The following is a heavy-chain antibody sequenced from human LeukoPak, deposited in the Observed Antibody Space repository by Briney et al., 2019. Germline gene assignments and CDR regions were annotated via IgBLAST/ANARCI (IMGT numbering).Heavy chain of an antibody. CDR2: ISYDGSNK. V-gene: IGHV3-30*04. D-gene: IGHD1-26*01. CDR1: GFTFSSYA. CDR3: AAGAVGAIFTGYDY. Sequence: GGSLRLSCAASGFTFSSYAMHWVRQAPGKGLEWVAVISYDGSNKYYADSVKGRFTISRDNAKNSLYLQINSLRAEDTAVYYCAAGAVGAIFTGYDYWGQGTLVTVSS. J-gene: IGHJ4*02.